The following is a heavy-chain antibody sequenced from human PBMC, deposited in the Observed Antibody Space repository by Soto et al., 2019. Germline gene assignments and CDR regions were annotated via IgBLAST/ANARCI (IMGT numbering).Heavy chain of an antibody. V-gene: IGHV4-59*01. CDR1: GGSFSGYY. Sequence: WESLSLTCTVYGGSFSGYYWSWVRQPPGKGLEWIGYIYYSGSINYNPSLKSRVVISVDTSKNQFSLKLSSVTAADTAVYYCARTDYYGSGRVKYYMDVWGKGTTVTV. D-gene: IGHD3-10*01. CDR2: IYYSGSI. CDR3: ARTDYYGSGRVKYYMDV. J-gene: IGHJ6*03.